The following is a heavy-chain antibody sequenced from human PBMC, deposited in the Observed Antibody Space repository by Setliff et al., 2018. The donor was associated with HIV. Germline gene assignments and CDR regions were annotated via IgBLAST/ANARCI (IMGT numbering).Heavy chain of an antibody. CDR1: GFAFSSHA. D-gene: IGHD2-21*02. Sequence: GGSLRLSCAASGFAFSSHAVNWVRQAPGKGLEWVSAMSGSGVSTYSADSVKGRFTISRDNSKNTLYLQLTSLRAEDTAVYYCVKGFECGGDCYSAFDYWGQGNLVTVSS. CDR3: VKGFECGGDCYSAFDY. CDR2: MSGSGVST. J-gene: IGHJ4*02. V-gene: IGHV3-23*01.